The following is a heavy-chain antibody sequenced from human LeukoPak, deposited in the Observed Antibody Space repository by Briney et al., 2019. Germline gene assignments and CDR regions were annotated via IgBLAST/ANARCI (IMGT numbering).Heavy chain of an antibody. V-gene: IGHV1-3*01. CDR1: GYTFTSYG. J-gene: IGHJ4*02. Sequence: GASVKVSCKASGYTFTSYGIHWVRQAPGQRLEWMGWINAGSGNTQYSQKFQGRVNLTRDTAASTAYVDLTSLRSEDTAVYYCARGTAVTGSIDYWGQGTVVTVSS. CDR2: INAGSGNT. CDR3: ARGTAVTGSIDY. D-gene: IGHD6-19*01.